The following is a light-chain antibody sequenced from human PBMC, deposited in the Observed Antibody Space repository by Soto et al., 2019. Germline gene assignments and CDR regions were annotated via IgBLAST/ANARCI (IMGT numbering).Light chain of an antibody. J-gene: IGKJ3*01. CDR3: QHYDNDNYSFS. CDR1: QSIRRW. Sequence: DIQMTQSPPTLSASVGDRVTITCRASQSIRRWLAWYQQKPGKAPKLLIYDASSLESGVPSRFSGSGFGTEFTLTISSLQPDDLASYYCQHYDNDNYSFSFGPGTKVHIK. CDR2: DAS. V-gene: IGKV1-5*01.